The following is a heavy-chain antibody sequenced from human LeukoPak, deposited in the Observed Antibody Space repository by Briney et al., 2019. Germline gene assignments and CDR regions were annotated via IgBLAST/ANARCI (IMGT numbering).Heavy chain of an antibody. CDR1: GFTFSSYA. J-gene: IGHJ3*02. CDR2: ISYGGSNK. V-gene: IGHV3-30*01. Sequence: PGGSLGLSCAASGFTFSSYAMHWVRQAPGKGLEWVAVISYGGSNKYYADSVKGRFTISRDNSKNTLYLQMNSLRAEDTAVYYCASSGYLRGAFDIWGQGTMVTVSS. CDR3: ASSGYLRGAFDI. D-gene: IGHD3-22*01.